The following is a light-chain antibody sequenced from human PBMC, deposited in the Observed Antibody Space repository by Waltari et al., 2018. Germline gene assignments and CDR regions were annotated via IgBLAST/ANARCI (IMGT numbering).Light chain of an antibody. CDR1: SSNIGAGHD. J-gene: IGLJ1*01. CDR3: QSYDSSLGGSRV. CDR2: GNN. V-gene: IGLV1-40*01. Sequence: SVLTQPPSVSGAPGQRVTISCTGSSSNIGAGHDVHWYQHLPGTAPKLLIYGNNNRPSGVPDRFSGSKSGTSASLGITGLQAEDEADYYCQSYDSSLGGSRVFGTGTKVTVL.